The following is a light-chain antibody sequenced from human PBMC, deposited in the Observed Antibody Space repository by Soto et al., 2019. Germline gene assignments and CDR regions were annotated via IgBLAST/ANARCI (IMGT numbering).Light chain of an antibody. CDR2: DNN. CDR1: TSNIGTGFD. CDR3: QSNDSTLSAV. Sequence: QSVLTQPPSVSGAPGQRVTISCTGSTSNIGTGFDVHWYQQLPGTAPKLLIYDNNRRPSGVPDRFSGSKSGTSASLAITGLQAEDEADYYCQSNDSTLSAVFGGGTKLTVL. V-gene: IGLV1-40*01. J-gene: IGLJ3*02.